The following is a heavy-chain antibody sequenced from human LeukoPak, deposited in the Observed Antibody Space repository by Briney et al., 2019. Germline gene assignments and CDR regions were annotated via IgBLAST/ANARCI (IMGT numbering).Heavy chain of an antibody. V-gene: IGHV3-23*01. D-gene: IGHD3-3*01. J-gene: IGHJ4*02. Sequence: TGGALRLSCAASGFTFSSYAMSWVRQAPGKGLEWVSAISGSGGSTYYADSVKGRFTISRDNSKNTLYLQMNSLRAEDTAVYYCAKGTDYDFWSGYSQPLDYWGQGTLVTVSS. CDR2: ISGSGGST. CDR1: GFTFSSYA. CDR3: AKGTDYDFWSGYSQPLDY.